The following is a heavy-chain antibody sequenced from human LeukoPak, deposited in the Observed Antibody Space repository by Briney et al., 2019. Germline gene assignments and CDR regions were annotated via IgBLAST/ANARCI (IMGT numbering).Heavy chain of an antibody. CDR2: IYTSGST. Sequence: SETLSLTCTVSGGSISSYYWSWIRQPAGTGLEWIGRIYTSGSTNYNPSLKSRVTMSVDTSKNQFSLKLSSVTAADTAVYYCARDWGLGYCSSTSCPREAFDIWGQGTMVTVSS. CDR1: GGSISSYY. CDR3: ARDWGLGYCSSTSCPREAFDI. J-gene: IGHJ3*02. V-gene: IGHV4-4*07. D-gene: IGHD2-2*01.